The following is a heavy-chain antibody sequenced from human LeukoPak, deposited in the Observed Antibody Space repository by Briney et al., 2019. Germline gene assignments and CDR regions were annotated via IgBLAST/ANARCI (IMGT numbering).Heavy chain of an antibody. V-gene: IGHV3-7*04. J-gene: IGHJ6*02. CDR2: INHKGNVN. Sequence: GGSLRLSCAASGFTFTIYWTNWARQGPGDGLEWVSSINHKGNVNHYVDCGKARFTISRDNAKNSLNLQMRNLRAEDKAVDLWARGGGLDVWGQGATVTVSS. CDR3: ARGGGLDV. CDR1: GFTFTIYW.